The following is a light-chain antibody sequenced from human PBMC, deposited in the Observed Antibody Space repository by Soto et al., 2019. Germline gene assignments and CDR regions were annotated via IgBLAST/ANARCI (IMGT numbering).Light chain of an antibody. V-gene: IGKV3-20*01. Sequence: EIVLTQSPGTLSLSPGERAPLSCRASQIVSSNYLAWYQQKLGQSPRLLIYGASSRATGIPDRFSGSGSGTDFTLIISRLEPEDFAVYYCQHYGSSMFTFGPGTKVDIK. CDR1: QIVSSNY. J-gene: IGKJ3*01. CDR3: QHYGSSMFT. CDR2: GAS.